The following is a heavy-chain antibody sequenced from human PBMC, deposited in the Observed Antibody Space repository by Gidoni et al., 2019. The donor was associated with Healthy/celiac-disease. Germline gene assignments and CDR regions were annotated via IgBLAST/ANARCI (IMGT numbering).Heavy chain of an antibody. CDR1: GFTFLSYS. CDR2: ISSSSSTI. J-gene: IGHJ6*02. Sequence: EVQLVESGGGLVQPGGSLRLSCAASGFTFLSYSMNWVRQAPGKGLEWVSYISSSSSTIYYAASVKGRFTISRDNAKNSLYLQMNSLRAEDTAVYYCARDDIVVVVAATPENYYYYGMDVWGQGTTVTVSS. V-gene: IGHV3-48*01. D-gene: IGHD2-15*01. CDR3: ARDDIVVVVAATPENYYYYGMDV.